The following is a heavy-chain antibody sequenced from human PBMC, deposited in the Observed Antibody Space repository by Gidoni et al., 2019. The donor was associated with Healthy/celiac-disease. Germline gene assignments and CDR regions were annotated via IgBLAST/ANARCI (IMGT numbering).Heavy chain of an antibody. Sequence: QLQLQESVPGLVKPSETLSLTCTVSAGSISRSSYYWGWIRQPPRKGLEWIGSIYYSGSTYYTPSLKSRVTISVDTSKNQFSLKLSSVTAADTAVYYCARHMAGGYCSSTSCYSGRFDPWGQGTLVTVSS. D-gene: IGHD2-2*01. CDR2: IYYSGST. V-gene: IGHV4-39*01. CDR3: ARHMAGGYCSSTSCYSGRFDP. J-gene: IGHJ5*02. CDR1: AGSISRSSYY.